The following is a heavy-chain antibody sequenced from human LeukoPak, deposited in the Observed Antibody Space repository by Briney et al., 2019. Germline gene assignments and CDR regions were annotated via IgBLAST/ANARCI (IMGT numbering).Heavy chain of an antibody. CDR2: IYYSGST. D-gene: IGHD5-24*01. Sequence: SETLSLTCTVSGGSISSYYWSWIRQPPGKGLEWIGYIYYSGSTNYNPSLKSRVTISVDTSKNQFSLKLSSVTAADTAVYYCARCAPSRDGYNWAREFDYWGQGTLVTVSS. V-gene: IGHV4-59*08. J-gene: IGHJ4*02. CDR3: ARCAPSRDGYNWAREFDY. CDR1: GGSISSYY.